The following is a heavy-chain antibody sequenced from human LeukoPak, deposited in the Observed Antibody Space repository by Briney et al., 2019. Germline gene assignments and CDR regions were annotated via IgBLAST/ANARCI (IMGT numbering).Heavy chain of an antibody. CDR1: GFTFSSFA. D-gene: IGHD2/OR15-2a*01. V-gene: IGHV3-64D*09. Sequence: GSLRLSCSASGFTFSSFAMHWARQAPGKGLEYVAAISRNGGSTYYADSVKGRFTISRDNSKSTLYLQMSSLRAEDTAVYLCVKDLRSDFMGVLSRYLSYWGQGTLVTVSS. J-gene: IGHJ4*02. CDR2: ISRNGGST. CDR3: VKDLRSDFMGVLSRYLSY.